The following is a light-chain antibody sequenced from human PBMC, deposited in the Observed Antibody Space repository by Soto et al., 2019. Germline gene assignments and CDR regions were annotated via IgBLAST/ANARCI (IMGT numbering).Light chain of an antibody. CDR3: RQRSNWPPLT. J-gene: IGKJ4*01. V-gene: IGKV3-11*01. CDR2: NAS. CDR1: QSVSNY. Sequence: EIVLTQSPATLSLSPGERATLSCRASQSVSNYLAWYQQKPGQAPRLLIYNASNSATGIPARFSGSGSGTAFTLTISSLEPEEFAVYYCRQRSNWPPLTFGGGTKVEIK.